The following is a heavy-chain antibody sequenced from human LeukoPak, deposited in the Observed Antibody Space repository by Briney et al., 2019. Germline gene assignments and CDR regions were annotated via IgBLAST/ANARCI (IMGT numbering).Heavy chain of an antibody. CDR3: ARGRVQKYSSSPENFDY. CDR2: ISAYNGNT. Sequence: ASVKVSCKASGYTFTSYGISWVRQAPGQGLEWMGWISAYNGNTNYAQKLQGRVTMTTDTSTSTAYMELRSLRSDDTAVYYCARGRVQKYSSSPENFDYWAREPWSPSPQ. V-gene: IGHV1-18*01. D-gene: IGHD6-6*01. CDR1: GYTFTSYG. J-gene: IGHJ4*02.